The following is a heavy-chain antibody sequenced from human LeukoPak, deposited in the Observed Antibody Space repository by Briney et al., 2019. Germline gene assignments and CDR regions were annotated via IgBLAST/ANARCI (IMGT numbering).Heavy chain of an antibody. CDR2: ISGRAGTT. D-gene: IGHD5-24*01. Sequence: GGSLRLSCAASGFTFSNYAMSWVHQAPGKGLEWVSAISGRAGTTYYADSVKGRFTISRDNSKNTLYLQMNSLRAEDTAVYYCAKLEMATITDDYWGQGTLVTVSS. CDR3: AKLEMATITDDY. CDR1: GFTFSNYA. J-gene: IGHJ4*02. V-gene: IGHV3-23*01.